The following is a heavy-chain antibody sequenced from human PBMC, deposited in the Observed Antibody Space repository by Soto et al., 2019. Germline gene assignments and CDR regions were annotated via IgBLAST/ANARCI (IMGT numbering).Heavy chain of an antibody. D-gene: IGHD5-18*01. CDR2: IFYSGST. V-gene: IGHV4-59*01. Sequence: SETLSLTCTVSGGSISTYYWSWIRQPQGRGLEWIGHIFYSGSTNYNPALKSRVTISVDTSKSQFSLKLSSVTAADTAVYYCAKDSGYNYGYFRWFDPWGQGTLVTVS. CDR1: GGSISTYY. CDR3: AKDSGYNYGYFRWFDP. J-gene: IGHJ5*02.